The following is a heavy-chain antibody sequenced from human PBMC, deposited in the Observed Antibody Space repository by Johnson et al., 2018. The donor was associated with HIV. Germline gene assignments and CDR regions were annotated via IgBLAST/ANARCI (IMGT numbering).Heavy chain of an antibody. D-gene: IGHD3-10*01. CDR3: AKDRGAACALDAFDI. V-gene: IGHV3-30-3*01. Sequence: QEQLVESGGGVVQPGRSLRLSCAASGFTFSGYAMHWVRQAPGKGLEWVAVISYDGSNKYYADSVKGRFTISRDNSKNSLYLQMNKLRAEDTAVYYCAKDRGAACALDAFDIWGQGTMVTVSS. CDR2: ISYDGSNK. J-gene: IGHJ3*02. CDR1: GFTFSGYA.